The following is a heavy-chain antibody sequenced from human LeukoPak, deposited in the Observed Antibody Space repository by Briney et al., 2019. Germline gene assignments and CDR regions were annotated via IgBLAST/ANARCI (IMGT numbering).Heavy chain of an antibody. J-gene: IGHJ4*02. CDR3: ARGLAAAGSGDY. V-gene: IGHV4-34*01. Sequence: SETLSLTCTVSGGSISSYYRSWIRQPPGKGLEWIGEINHSGSTNYNPSLKSRVTISVDTSKNQFSLKLSSVTAADTAVYYCARGLAAAGSGDYWGQGTLVTVSS. D-gene: IGHD6-13*01. CDR2: INHSGST. CDR1: GGSISSYY.